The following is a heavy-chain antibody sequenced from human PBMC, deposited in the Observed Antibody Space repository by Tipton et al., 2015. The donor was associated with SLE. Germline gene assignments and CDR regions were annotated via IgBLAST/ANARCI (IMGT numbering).Heavy chain of an antibody. J-gene: IGHJ3*02. CDR1: GFTFSSYE. Sequence: GSLRLSCAASGFTFSSYEMNWVRQAPGKGLEWVSYISSSGSTIYYADSVKGRFTISRDNAKNSLYLQMNSLRAEDTAVYYCARASTSGYDGAAFDIWGQGTMVTVSS. CDR2: ISSSGSTI. CDR3: ARASTSGYDGAAFDI. D-gene: IGHD5-12*01. V-gene: IGHV3-48*03.